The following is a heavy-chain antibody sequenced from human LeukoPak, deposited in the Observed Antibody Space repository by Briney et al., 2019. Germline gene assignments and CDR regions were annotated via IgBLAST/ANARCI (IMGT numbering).Heavy chain of an antibody. CDR1: GYTFTGYY. Sequence: SVKVSCKASGYTFTGYYMHWVRQAPGQGLEWIGWINPNSGGTNYAQKFQGRVTMTRDTSISTAYMELSRLRSDDTAVYYCARAKGPGLDWFDPWGQRTLVTVSS. J-gene: IGHJ5*02. V-gene: IGHV1-2*02. CDR2: INPNSGGT. CDR3: ARAKGPGLDWFDP.